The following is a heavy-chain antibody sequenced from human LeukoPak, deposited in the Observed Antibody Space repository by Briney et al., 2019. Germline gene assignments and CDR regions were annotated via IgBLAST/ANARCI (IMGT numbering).Heavy chain of an antibody. CDR1: GFTFSDYY. J-gene: IGHJ4*02. V-gene: IGHV3-11*01. Sequence: GGSLRLSCAASGFTFSDYYMSWIRQAPGKGLEWVSYISSSGSTIYYADSVKGRFTISRDNAKNSLYLQMNSLRAEDTAVYYYARSNEEVTPFDYWGQGTLVTVSS. CDR3: ARSNEEVTPFDY. CDR2: ISSSGSTI. D-gene: IGHD4-23*01.